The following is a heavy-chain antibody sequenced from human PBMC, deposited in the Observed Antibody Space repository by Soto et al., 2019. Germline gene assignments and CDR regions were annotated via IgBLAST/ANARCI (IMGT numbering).Heavy chain of an antibody. Sequence: EVQLVESGGGLVKPGRSLRLSCTASGFTFGDYAMSWFRQAPGKGLEWVGFIRSKAYGGTTEYAASVKGRFTISRDDSKSIAYLQMNSLKTEDTAVYYCAKCDYYDSSGYPPDYWGQGTLVTVSS. D-gene: IGHD3-22*01. V-gene: IGHV3-49*05. CDR3: AKCDYYDSSGYPPDY. J-gene: IGHJ4*02. CDR1: GFTFGDYA. CDR2: IRSKAYGGTT.